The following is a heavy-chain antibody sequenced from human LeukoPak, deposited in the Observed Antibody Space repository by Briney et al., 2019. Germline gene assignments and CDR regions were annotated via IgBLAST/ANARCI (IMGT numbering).Heavy chain of an antibody. J-gene: IGHJ4*02. CDR1: GGTFSSYA. CDR3: ARAPGTGIRFLSRYYFDY. CDR2: IIPIFGTA. V-gene: IGHV1-69*05. Sequence: SVKVSCKASGGTFSSYAISWVRQAPGQGLEWMGGIIPIFGTANYAQKFHGRVTITTDESTSTAYKELSSLRSEDTAVYYCARAPGTGIRFLSRYYFDYWGQGTLVAVSS. D-gene: IGHD3-3*01.